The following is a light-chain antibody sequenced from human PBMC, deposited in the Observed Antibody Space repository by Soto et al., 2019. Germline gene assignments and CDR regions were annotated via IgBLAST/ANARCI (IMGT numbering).Light chain of an antibody. CDR1: QTISSW. V-gene: IGKV1-5*03. J-gene: IGKJ1*01. CDR2: KAS. Sequence: DIHMTHSPSTLSVALVDRVAITCRASQTISSWLAWYQQKPGKAPKLLIYKASTLKSGVPSRFSGSGSGTEFTLTISSLQPDDFATYYCQHYNSYSEAFGQGTKVDIK. CDR3: QHYNSYSEA.